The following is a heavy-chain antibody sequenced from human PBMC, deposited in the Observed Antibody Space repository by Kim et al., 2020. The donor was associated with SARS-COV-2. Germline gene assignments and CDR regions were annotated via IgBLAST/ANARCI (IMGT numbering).Heavy chain of an antibody. Sequence: GGSLRLSCTASGFTFGDYAMSWVRQAPGKGLEWVGFIRSKAYGGTTEYAASVKGRFTISRDDSKSIAYLQMNSLKTEDTAVYYCTRGAPIAARPYYYYYMDVWGKGTTVTVSS. CDR3: TRGAPIAARPYYYYYMDV. CDR2: IRSKAYGGTT. CDR1: GFTFGDYA. D-gene: IGHD6-6*01. J-gene: IGHJ6*03. V-gene: IGHV3-49*04.